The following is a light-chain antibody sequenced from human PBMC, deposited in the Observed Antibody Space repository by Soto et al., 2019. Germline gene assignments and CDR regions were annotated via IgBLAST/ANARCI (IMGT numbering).Light chain of an antibody. V-gene: IGKV1-39*01. CDR2: AAS. J-gene: IGKJ1*01. CDR3: QQSYSTPPWT. Sequence: DVHMTQSPSSLSASVVDRVTITCRESQSVSIYLNWYQQKPGKAPNLLISAASSLQNGVPSRFRGSGSGTDFTLTISGLQPEDFATYYCQQSYSTPPWTFGQGTKVDIK. CDR1: QSVSIY.